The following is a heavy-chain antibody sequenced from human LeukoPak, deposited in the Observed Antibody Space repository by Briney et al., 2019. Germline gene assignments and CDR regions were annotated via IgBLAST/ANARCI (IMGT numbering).Heavy chain of an antibody. Sequence: GASVKVSCKASGYTFTGYYMHWVRQAPGQGLEWMGWINPNSGGTNYAQKFQERVTITRDMSTSTAYMELSSLRSEDTAVYYCARVGNWEGRYFDWLSPGFDPWGQGTLVTVSS. CDR2: INPNSGGT. V-gene: IGHV1-2*02. CDR3: ARVGNWEGRYFDWLSPGFDP. D-gene: IGHD3-9*01. CDR1: GYTFTGYY. J-gene: IGHJ5*02.